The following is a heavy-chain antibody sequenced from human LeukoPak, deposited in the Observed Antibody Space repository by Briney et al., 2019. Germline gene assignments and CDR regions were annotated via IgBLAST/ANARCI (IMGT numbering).Heavy chain of an antibody. D-gene: IGHD5-18*01. V-gene: IGHV4-59*01. J-gene: IGHJ5*02. Sequence: SETLSLTCTVSGGSISSYYWSWIRQPPGKGLEWIGYIYYSGSTNYNPSLNSRVTISVDTSKNQFSLKLSSVTAADTAVYYCARSPSPGYSYGFGWFDPWGQGTLVTVSS. CDR3: ARSPSPGYSYGFGWFDP. CDR2: IYYSGST. CDR1: GGSISSYY.